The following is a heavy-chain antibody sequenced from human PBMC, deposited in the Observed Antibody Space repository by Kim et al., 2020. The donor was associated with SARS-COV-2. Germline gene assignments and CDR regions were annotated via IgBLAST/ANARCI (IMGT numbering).Heavy chain of an antibody. Sequence: NPLFGTANYAPKFQGRVTITADESTSTAYMELSSLGSEDTAVYYCARNTHWGQGTLVTVSS. CDR3: ARNTH. V-gene: IGHV1-69*01. CDR2: NPLFGTA. D-gene: IGHD2-2*02. J-gene: IGHJ4*02.